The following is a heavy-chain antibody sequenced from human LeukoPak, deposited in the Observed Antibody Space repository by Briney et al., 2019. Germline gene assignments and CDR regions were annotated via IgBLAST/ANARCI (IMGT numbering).Heavy chain of an antibody. J-gene: IGHJ4*02. Sequence: SETLSLTCAVYGGSFSGYYWSWIRQPPGKGQEWIGEINHSGSTNYNPSLKSRVTISVDTSKNQFSLKLSSVTAADTAVYYCARGGVGASRDYDYWGQGTLVTVSS. CDR3: ARGGVGASRDYDY. CDR1: GGSFSGYY. D-gene: IGHD1-26*01. V-gene: IGHV4-34*01. CDR2: INHSGST.